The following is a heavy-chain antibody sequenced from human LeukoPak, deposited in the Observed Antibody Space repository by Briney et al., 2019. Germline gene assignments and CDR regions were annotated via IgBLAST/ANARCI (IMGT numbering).Heavy chain of an antibody. V-gene: IGHV3-48*01. J-gene: IGHJ4*02. CDR1: GFTFSSYS. CDR2: ISSSSSTI. CDR3: ARDLRRVDYVWGSYRSFDY. Sequence: PGRSLRLSCAASGFTFSSYSMNWVRQAPGKGLEWVSYISSSSSTIYYADSVKGRFTISRDNAKNSLYLQMNSLRAEDTAVYYCARDLRRVDYVWGSYRSFDYWGQGTLVTVSS. D-gene: IGHD3-16*02.